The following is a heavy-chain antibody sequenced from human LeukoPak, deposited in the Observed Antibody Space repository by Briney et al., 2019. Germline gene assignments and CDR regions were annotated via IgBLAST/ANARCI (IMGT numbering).Heavy chain of an antibody. CDR3: AKAASSGYFGYYGMDV. Sequence: GSLRLSCAASGFTFSSYAIIWVRQAPGKGLEWVSVISGSGGSPYYAASVKGRFTISRDNSKNTLYLQMNSLRADDTAVYYCAKAASSGYFGYYGMDVWGQGTTVTVSS. V-gene: IGHV3-23*01. D-gene: IGHD3-22*01. CDR2: ISGSGGSP. CDR1: GFTFSSYA. J-gene: IGHJ6*02.